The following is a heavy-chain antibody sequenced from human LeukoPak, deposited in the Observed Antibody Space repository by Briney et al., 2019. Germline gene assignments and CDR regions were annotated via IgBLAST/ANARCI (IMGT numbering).Heavy chain of an antibody. J-gene: IGHJ4*02. D-gene: IGHD6-13*01. CDR1: GLTLSRSW. CDR3: ATSFGPVIAAAGTGAD. V-gene: IGHV3-23*01. Sequence: GGSLRLSCAGSGLTLSRSWMSWVRQAPGKGLEWVSVISGSGGSTYYADSVKGRFTISRDNSKNTLYLQMNSLRAEDTAVYYCATSFGPVIAAAGTGADWGQGTLVTVSS. CDR2: ISGSGGST.